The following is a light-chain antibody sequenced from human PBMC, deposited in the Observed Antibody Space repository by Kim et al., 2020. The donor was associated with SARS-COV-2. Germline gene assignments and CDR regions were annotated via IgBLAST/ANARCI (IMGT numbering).Light chain of an antibody. V-gene: IGKV1-12*01. CDR1: QGLGSW. Sequence: ASVGDRVTITFRASQGLGSWLAWYQQKPGKPPNLLIYAASRLQDGVPSRFSASESGTDFTLTITSVQPEDFATYFCQQAKAFPITFGQGTRLEIK. J-gene: IGKJ5*01. CDR3: QQAKAFPIT. CDR2: AAS.